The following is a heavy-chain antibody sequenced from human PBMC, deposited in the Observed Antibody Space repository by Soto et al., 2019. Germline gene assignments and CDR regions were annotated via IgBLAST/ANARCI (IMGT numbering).Heavy chain of an antibody. V-gene: IGHV1-3*01. Sequence: ASVKVSCKASGYTFTGYAMHWVRQAPGQRLEWMGWINAGNGNTKYSQKFQGRVTITRDTSASTAYMELSSLRSEDTAVYYCDAYDYVWGSYRPDYWGQGTLVTVSS. CDR3: DAYDYVWGSYRPDY. D-gene: IGHD3-16*02. J-gene: IGHJ4*02. CDR1: GYTFTGYA. CDR2: INAGNGNT.